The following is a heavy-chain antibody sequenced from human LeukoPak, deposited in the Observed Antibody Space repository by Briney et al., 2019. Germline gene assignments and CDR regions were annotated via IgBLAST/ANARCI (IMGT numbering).Heavy chain of an antibody. CDR3: ARVPPYYYGSGSYNPAYYYYYYMDV. CDR1: GGSISSYY. V-gene: IGHV4-59*01. J-gene: IGHJ6*03. D-gene: IGHD3-10*01. Sequence: PSETLSLTCIVSGGSISSYYWSWIRQPPGKGLEWIGHIYYGGSTNYNPSLKSRVTISVDTSKNQFSLKLSSVTAADTAVYYCARVPPYYYGSGSYNPAYYYYYYMDVWGKGTTVTVSS. CDR2: IYYGGST.